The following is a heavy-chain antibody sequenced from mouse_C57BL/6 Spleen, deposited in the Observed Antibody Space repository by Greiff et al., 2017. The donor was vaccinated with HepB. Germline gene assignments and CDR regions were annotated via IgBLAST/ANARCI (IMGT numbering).Heavy chain of an antibody. CDR1: GYSITSGYY. CDR2: ISYDGSN. Sequence: DVQLQESGPGLVKPSQSLSLTCSVTGYSITSGYYWNWIRQFPGNKLEWMGYISYDGSNNYNPSLKNRISITRDTSKNQFFLKLNSVTTEDTATYYCARNGLLGSYRVSFAYWGQGTLVTVSA. CDR3: ARNGLLGSYRVSFAY. V-gene: IGHV3-6*01. J-gene: IGHJ3*01. D-gene: IGHD1-1*01.